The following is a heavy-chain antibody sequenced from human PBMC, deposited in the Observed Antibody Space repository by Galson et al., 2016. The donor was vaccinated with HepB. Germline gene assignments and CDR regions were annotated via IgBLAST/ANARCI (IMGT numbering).Heavy chain of an antibody. D-gene: IGHD3-3*01. CDR2: IHYSGSA. V-gene: IGHV4-30-4*08. Sequence: TLSLTCTVSGGSISSGGYYWSWIRQHPGKGLEWIGYIHYSGSAYYNPSLKSRVTISVATSKNQFSLKLRSVTAADTAVYYCARGQSVLRFLEWFSEIYNWFDPWGQGTLVTVSS. CDR3: ARGQSVLRFLEWFSEIYNWFDP. J-gene: IGHJ5*02. CDR1: GGSISSGGYY.